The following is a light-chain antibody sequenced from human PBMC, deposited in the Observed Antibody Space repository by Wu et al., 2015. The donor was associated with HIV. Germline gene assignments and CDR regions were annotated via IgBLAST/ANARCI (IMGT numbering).Light chain of an antibody. CDR3: QQYSSSAYS. CDR1: QSVSRSY. J-gene: IGKJ2*03. V-gene: IGKV3-20*01. Sequence: EIVLTQSPGTLSLSPGERATLPCRASQSVSRSYLAWYQQKHGQAPRLLVYGASNRATGIPDRFSGSGSGTDFTLTISRLEPEDFAVYYCQQYSSSAYSFGQGTKLEIK. CDR2: GAS.